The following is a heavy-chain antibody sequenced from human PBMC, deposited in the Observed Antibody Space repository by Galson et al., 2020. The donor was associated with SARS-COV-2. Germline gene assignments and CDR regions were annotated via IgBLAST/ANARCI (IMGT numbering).Heavy chain of an antibody. V-gene: IGHV4-39*07. Sequence: SETLSLTCTVSGGSISSSSYYWGWIRQPPGKGLEWIGSIYYSGSTYYNPSLKSRVTISVDTSKNQFSLKLSSVTAAETAVYYCAREPRYYYDSSGYYEGDAFDIWGQGTMVTVSS. D-gene: IGHD3-22*01. J-gene: IGHJ3*02. CDR3: AREPRYYYDSSGYYEGDAFDI. CDR1: GGSISSSSYY. CDR2: IYYSGST.